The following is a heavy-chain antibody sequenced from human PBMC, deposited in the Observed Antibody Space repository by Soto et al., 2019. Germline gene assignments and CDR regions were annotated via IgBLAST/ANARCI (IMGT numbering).Heavy chain of an antibody. J-gene: IGHJ4*02. CDR2: ISYDGSNK. V-gene: IGHV3-30-3*01. CDR3: ARDGLLGYFDY. D-gene: IGHD2-15*01. CDR1: GFPFSSYA. Sequence: QVQLVESGGGVVQPGRSLRLSCAASGFPFSSYAMPWVRQAPGKGLEWVAVISYDGSNKYYADSVKGRFTISRDNSKNTLYLQMNSLRAEDTAVYYCARDGLLGYFDYWGQGTLVTVSS.